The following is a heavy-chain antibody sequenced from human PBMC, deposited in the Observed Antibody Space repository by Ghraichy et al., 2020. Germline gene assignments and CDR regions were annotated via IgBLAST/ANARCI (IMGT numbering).Heavy chain of an antibody. CDR1: GFTFRTNW. J-gene: IGHJ6*02. CDR3: VRECSTSCYYPMDV. V-gene: IGHV3-7*01. Sequence: ESLNISCAASGFTFRTNWMTWVRQAPGKGLEWVANINQGGSAKFYVDSVEGRFTISRDNAKNSLFLQMSSLRADDTAVYYCVRECSTSCYYPMDVWGQGTTVVVSS. CDR2: INQGGSAK. D-gene: IGHD2-2*01.